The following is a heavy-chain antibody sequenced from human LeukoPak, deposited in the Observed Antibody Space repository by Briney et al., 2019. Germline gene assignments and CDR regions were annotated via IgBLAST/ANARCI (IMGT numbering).Heavy chain of an antibody. CDR2: ISGSGGSI. D-gene: IGHD1-26*01. CDR1: GFTFSSYA. V-gene: IGHV3-23*01. J-gene: IGHJ4*02. Sequence: PGRSLRLSCAASGFTFSSYAMSWVSQAPGKGLEWVSAISGSGGSIYYADSVKGRFTISRDNSKNTLYLQMNSLRAEDTAVYYCAKVSGSYYSFDYRGQGTLVTVSS. CDR3: AKVSGSYYSFDY.